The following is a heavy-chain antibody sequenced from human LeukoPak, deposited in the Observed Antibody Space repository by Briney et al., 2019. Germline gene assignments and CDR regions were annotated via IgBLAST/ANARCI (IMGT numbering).Heavy chain of an antibody. CDR2: IYSGGST. CDR3: ARDTRGESDY. J-gene: IGHJ4*02. V-gene: IGHV3-66*01. Sequence: PGGSLRLSCVASGFTFDDYAMHWVRQTPGKGLEWVSVIYSGGSTYYADSVKGRFTISRDNAKNSLYLQMNSLRAEDTAVYYCARDTRGESDYWGQGTLVTVSS. CDR1: GFTFDDYA. D-gene: IGHD2-2*01.